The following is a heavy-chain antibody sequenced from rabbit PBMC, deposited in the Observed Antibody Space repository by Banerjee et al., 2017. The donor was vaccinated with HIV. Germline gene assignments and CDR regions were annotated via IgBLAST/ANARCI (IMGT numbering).Heavy chain of an antibody. CDR1: GFTFTNYW. D-gene: IGHD8-1*01. CDR2: IDPVFGNT. V-gene: IGHV1S7*01. CDR3: ARGVNYAGSSYLELPDYFNL. J-gene: IGHJ4*01. Sequence: QSLEESGGGLVKPGGTLTLTCTASGFTFTNYWMSWVRQAPGKGLEWIGYIDPVFGNTYYASWVNGRFTISSHNAQNTLYLQLNSLTAADTATYFCARGVNYAGSSYLELPDYFNLWGPGTLVTVS.